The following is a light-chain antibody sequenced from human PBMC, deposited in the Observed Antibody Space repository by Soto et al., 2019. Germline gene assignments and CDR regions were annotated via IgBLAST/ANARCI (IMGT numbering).Light chain of an antibody. CDR1: QSVRSY. J-gene: IGKJ1*01. Sequence: EIVLTQSPATLSLSPGERATLSCTASQSVRSYLAWYQQKPGQAHRLLIYDASNRATGIPARFSGSGSGTDFTLTISSLEPEDFAVYYCQQRSNWPRTFGQGTTVDIK. CDR2: DAS. V-gene: IGKV3-11*01. CDR3: QQRSNWPRT.